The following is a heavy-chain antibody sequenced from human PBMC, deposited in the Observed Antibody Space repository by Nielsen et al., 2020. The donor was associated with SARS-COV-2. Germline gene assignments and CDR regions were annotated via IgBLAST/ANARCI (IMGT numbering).Heavy chain of an antibody. V-gene: IGHV3-74*01. CDR2: INSDGSSS. CDR3: ARETGEGYYFDY. CDR1: GFTFSSYW. D-gene: IGHD1-26*01. J-gene: IGHJ4*02. Sequence: ETLFLTCAASGFTFSSYWMHWVRQAPGKGLVWVSRINSDGSSSSYADSVKGRFTISRDNAKSTLYLQMNSLRAEDTAVYYCARETGEGYYFDYWGQGTLVTVSS.